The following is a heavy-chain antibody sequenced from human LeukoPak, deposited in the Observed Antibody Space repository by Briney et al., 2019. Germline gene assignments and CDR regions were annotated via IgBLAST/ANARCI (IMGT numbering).Heavy chain of an antibody. CDR1: GFTFSSYW. CDR2: INSDGSST. V-gene: IGHV3-74*01. J-gene: IGHJ6*02. Sequence: PGGSLRLSCAASGFTFSSYWMHWVRQAPGKGLVWVSRINSDGSSTGYADSVKGRFTISRDNAKNTLYLQMNSLRAEDTAVYYCARVSVATYYYYGMDVWGQGTTVTVSS. CDR3: ARVSVATYYYYGMDV. D-gene: IGHD2-15*01.